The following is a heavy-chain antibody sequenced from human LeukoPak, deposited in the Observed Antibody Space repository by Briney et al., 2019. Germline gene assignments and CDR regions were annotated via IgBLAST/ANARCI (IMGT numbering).Heavy chain of an antibody. CDR2: MNPNSGNT. CDR1: GYTFTSYD. Sequence: GSVKFSCKASGYTFTSYDINWVRQATGQGLEWMGWMNPNSGNTGYAQKFQGRVTMTRNTSISTAYMELSSLRSEDTAVYYCARDPYYYDSSGYYVDYYYYGMDVWGQGTTVTVSS. J-gene: IGHJ6*02. D-gene: IGHD3-22*01. CDR3: ARDPYYYDSSGYYVDYYYYGMDV. V-gene: IGHV1-8*01.